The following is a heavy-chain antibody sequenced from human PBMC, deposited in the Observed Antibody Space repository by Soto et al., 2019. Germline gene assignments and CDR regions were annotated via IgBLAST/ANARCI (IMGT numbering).Heavy chain of an antibody. CDR1: GGSISSGGYY. J-gene: IGHJ6*02. D-gene: IGHD5-12*01. CDR2: IYYSGST. CDR3: ARDNGYDHPSYYYGMDV. Sequence: QVQLQESGPGLVKPSQTLSLTCTVSGGSISSGGYYWSWIRQHPGKGLEWIGYIYYSGSTYYNPSLKTRVTISVDTSNNQFSLKLSSVTAADTAVYYCARDNGYDHPSYYYGMDVWGQGTTVTVSS. V-gene: IGHV4-31*03.